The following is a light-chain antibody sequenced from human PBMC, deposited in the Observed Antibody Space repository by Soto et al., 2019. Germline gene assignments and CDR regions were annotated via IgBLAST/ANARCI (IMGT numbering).Light chain of an antibody. J-gene: IGLJ1*01. CDR2: EVR. Sequence: QSALTQPASVSGSAGQSITISCTGTSSDIGGYDYVSWYQQRPGKAPKLMIYEVRYRPSGVSNRFSGSKSGNTASLTISGLXAEDEADYYCCSYTRTSNHYFFGSGTKVTVL. V-gene: IGLV2-14*01. CDR3: CSYTRTSNHYF. CDR1: SSDIGGYDY.